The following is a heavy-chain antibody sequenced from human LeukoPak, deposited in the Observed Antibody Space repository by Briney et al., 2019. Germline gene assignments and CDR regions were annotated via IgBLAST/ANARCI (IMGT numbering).Heavy chain of an antibody. CDR2: INPNSGGT. Sequence: GASVKVSCKASGYTFTGYYMHWVRQAPGQGLEWMGWINPNSGGTNYAQKFQGRVTMTRDTSNSTAYMELSRLRSDDTAVYYCAGRRYCSSTSCYRDYYYMDVWGKGTTVTVSS. J-gene: IGHJ6*03. D-gene: IGHD2-2*01. CDR3: AGRRYCSSTSCYRDYYYMDV. V-gene: IGHV1-2*02. CDR1: GYTFTGYY.